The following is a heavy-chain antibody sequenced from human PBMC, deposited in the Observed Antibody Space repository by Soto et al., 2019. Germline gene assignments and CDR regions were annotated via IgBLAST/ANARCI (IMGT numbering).Heavy chain of an antibody. CDR1: GGTFSSYT. J-gene: IGHJ6*03. CDR3: ASKGCSGGSCYYYYYYMDV. Sequence: QVQLVQSGAEVKKPGSWVKVSCKASGGTFSSYTVSWVRQAPGQGLEWMGRLIPILGIANYAQKFQGRVTITADKSTSTAYMELSSLRSEDTAVYYCASKGCSGGSCYYYYYYMDVWGKGTTVTVSS. D-gene: IGHD2-15*01. V-gene: IGHV1-69*02. CDR2: LIPILGIA.